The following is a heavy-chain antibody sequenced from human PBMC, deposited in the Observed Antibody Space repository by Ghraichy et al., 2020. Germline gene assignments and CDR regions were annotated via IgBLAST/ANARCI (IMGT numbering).Heavy chain of an antibody. CDR2: IKQDGSEK. CDR1: GFTFSSYW. CDR3: ARDSSGGYFDWLSSYYYYYYYMDV. Sequence: GGSLRLSCAASGFTFSSYWMSWVRQAPGKGLEWVANIKQDGSEKYYVDSVKGRFTISRDNAKNSLYLQMNSLRAEDTAVYYCARDSSGGYFDWLSSYYYYYYYMDVWGKGTTVTVSS. V-gene: IGHV3-7*03. D-gene: IGHD3-9*01. J-gene: IGHJ6*03.